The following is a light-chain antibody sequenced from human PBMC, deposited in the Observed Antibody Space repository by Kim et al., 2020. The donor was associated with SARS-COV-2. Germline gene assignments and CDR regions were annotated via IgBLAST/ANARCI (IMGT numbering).Light chain of an antibody. J-gene: IGLJ1*01. CDR2: GKN. V-gene: IGLV3-19*01. CDR1: SLRSYY. Sequence: SSELTQDPAVSVALGQTVRITCQGDSLRSYYASWYQQKPGQAPVLVIYGKNNRPSGIPDRFSGSSSGNTASFTITGAQAEDEADYYCNSRDSSGNHTFGT. CDR3: NSRDSSGNHT.